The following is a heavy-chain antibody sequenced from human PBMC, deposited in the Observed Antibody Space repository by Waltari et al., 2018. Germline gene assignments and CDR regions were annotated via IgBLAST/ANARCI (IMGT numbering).Heavy chain of an antibody. D-gene: IGHD3-10*01. J-gene: IGHJ5*02. CDR1: GGSISSHY. Sequence: QVQLQESGPGLVKPSETLSLTCTVSGGSISSHYWSWIRQPPGKGLEWIGYIYYSGSTNYNPSLKSRVTISVDTSKNQFSLKLSSVTAADTAMYYCARSLVGSGSSYNWFDPWGQGTLVTVSS. V-gene: IGHV4-59*11. CDR2: IYYSGST. CDR3: ARSLVGSGSSYNWFDP.